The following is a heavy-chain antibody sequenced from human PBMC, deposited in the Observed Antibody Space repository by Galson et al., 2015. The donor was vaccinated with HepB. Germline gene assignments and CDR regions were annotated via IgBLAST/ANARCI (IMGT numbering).Heavy chain of an antibody. Sequence: ETLSLTCSVSGASMNTDYWTWIRQSPGQRLQWVGYVHHSGAANYNPSLKSRVTMSIDTSKNHFSLNLRSVTAADTAMYFCTRVFGQKCGGTTCFLGAFDIWGPGTRVIVSS. CDR2: VHHSGAA. D-gene: IGHD3/OR15-3a*01. V-gene: IGHV4-59*12. J-gene: IGHJ3*02. CDR1: GASMNTDY. CDR3: TRVFGQKCGGTTCFLGAFDI.